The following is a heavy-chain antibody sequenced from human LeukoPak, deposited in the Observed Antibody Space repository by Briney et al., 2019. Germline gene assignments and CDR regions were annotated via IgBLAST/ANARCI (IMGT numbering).Heavy chain of an antibody. CDR2: INSDGSNT. CDR3: AEAGVVVPAAAGH. Sequence: SGGSLRLSCGASGFTFSTSWMNWVRQAPGKGLVWVSQINSDGSNTNYADSVKGRFTISRDNSKNTLYLQMNSLRAEDTAVYYCAEAGVVVPAAAGHWGQGTLVTVSS. CDR1: GFTFSTSW. J-gene: IGHJ4*02. D-gene: IGHD2-2*01. V-gene: IGHV3-74*01.